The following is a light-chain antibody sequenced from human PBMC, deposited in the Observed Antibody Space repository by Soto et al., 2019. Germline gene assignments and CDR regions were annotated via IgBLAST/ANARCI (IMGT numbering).Light chain of an antibody. CDR3: LQSYTFPYT. CDR1: EDVRNS. V-gene: IGKV1-39*01. CDR2: AAS. J-gene: IGKJ2*01. Sequence: DTQMTQSPSSLSASVGDRVTITCRAREDVRNSLSWYQQKPGKAPKLLIYAASSLQTGVPSRFSGAGSGTDFSLTISTLQPEDFATYYCLQSYTFPYTVGQETKVEIK.